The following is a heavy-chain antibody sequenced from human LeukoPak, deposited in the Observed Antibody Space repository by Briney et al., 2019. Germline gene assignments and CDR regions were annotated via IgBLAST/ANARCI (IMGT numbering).Heavy chain of an antibody. Sequence: SVKVSCKASGYTFTSYGISWVRQAPGQGLEWMGGIIPIFGTANYAQKFQGRVTITTDESTSTAYMELSSLRSEDTAVYYCASKAAAGIGTWFDPWGQGTLVTVSS. D-gene: IGHD6-13*01. V-gene: IGHV1-69*05. CDR3: ASKAAAGIGTWFDP. CDR1: GYTFTSYG. CDR2: IIPIFGTA. J-gene: IGHJ5*02.